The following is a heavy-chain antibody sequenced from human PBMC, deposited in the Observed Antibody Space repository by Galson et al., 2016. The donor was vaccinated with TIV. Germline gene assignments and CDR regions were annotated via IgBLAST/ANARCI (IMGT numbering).Heavy chain of an antibody. V-gene: IGHV1-3*01. CDR2: INVYNGNT. CDR3: VRAQVKHFDF. CDR1: GYTFTSYT. Sequence: SVKVSCKASGYTFTSYTMHWVRQAPGQRLEWMGWINVYNGNTRYSQKFRDRVTITRDTSATTAYMETYMELSSLKSEDTAVYYCVRAQVKHFDFWGQGTLVTVSS. J-gene: IGHJ4*02.